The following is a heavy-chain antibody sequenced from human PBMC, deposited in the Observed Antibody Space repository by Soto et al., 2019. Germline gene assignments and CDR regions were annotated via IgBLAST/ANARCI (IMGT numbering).Heavy chain of an antibody. Sequence: QVHLVQSGAEVKKPGASVKVSCKDSGYAFTTYGITWVRQAPGQGLEWMGWISAHNGNTNYAQKLQGRVPVTRDTSPSTAYMEMRSLRSDDTAVYYCARGRYGDYWGQGALVTVSS. CDR1: GYAFTTYG. J-gene: IGHJ4*02. D-gene: IGHD1-1*01. CDR2: ISAHNGNT. CDR3: ARGRYGDY. V-gene: IGHV1-18*01.